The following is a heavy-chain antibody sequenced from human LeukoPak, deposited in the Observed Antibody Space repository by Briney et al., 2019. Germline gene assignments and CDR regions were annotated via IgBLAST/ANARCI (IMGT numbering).Heavy chain of an antibody. V-gene: IGHV1-18*01. J-gene: IGHJ4*02. CDR2: ISAYNGKT. Sequence: ASVKVSCKASSYTFTSSGIAWVRQAPGQGLEWMGWISAYNGKTNYAQKLQGRVTMTTDTSTSTAYMELRSLRSDDTAVYYCARVNQLPSPFDYWGQGTLVTVSS. CDR3: ARVNQLPSPFDY. D-gene: IGHD2-2*01. CDR1: SYTFTSSG.